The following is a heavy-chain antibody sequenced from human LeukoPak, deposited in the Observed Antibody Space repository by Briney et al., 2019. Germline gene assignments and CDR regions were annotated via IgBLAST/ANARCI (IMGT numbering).Heavy chain of an antibody. Sequence: SETLSLTCTVSGGSISSYYWSWIRQPPGKGLEWIGYIYYSGSTNYNPSLKSRVTISVDTSKNQFSLKLSSVTAADTAVYYCARALTGKYDFWRFDPWGQGTLVTVSS. CDR3: ARALTGKYDFWRFDP. CDR2: IYYSGST. CDR1: GGSISSYY. J-gene: IGHJ5*02. D-gene: IGHD3-3*01. V-gene: IGHV4-59*08.